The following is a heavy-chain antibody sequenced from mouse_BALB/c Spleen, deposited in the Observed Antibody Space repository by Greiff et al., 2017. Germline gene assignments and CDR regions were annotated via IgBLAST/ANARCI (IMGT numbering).Heavy chain of an antibody. CDR1: GFTFSSYT. V-gene: IGHV5-6-4*01. Sequence: EVKLVESGGGLVKPGGSLKLSCAASGFTFSSYTMSWVRQTPEKRLEWVATISSGGSYTYYPDSVKGRFTISRDNAKNTLYLQMSSLKSEDTAMYYCTRDLEAMDYWGQGTSVTVSS. CDR3: TRDLEAMDY. J-gene: IGHJ4*01. CDR2: ISSGGSYT.